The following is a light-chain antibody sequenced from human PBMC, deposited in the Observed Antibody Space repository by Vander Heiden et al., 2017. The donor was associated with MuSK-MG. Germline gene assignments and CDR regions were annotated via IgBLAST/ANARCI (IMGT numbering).Light chain of an antibody. V-gene: IGLV2-14*03. J-gene: IGLJ3*02. CDR3: SSYTTTNAVV. CDR2: DVN. CDR1: SSAFGDYNH. Sequence: QSALTQPASVSGSPGQSITISCTGTSSAFGDYNHLSWFQQNPGKAPKLIIYDVNNRPSGVSSRFSGSKSGSTASLTISGLQAEDEAYYYCSSYTTTNAVVFGGGTRLTVL.